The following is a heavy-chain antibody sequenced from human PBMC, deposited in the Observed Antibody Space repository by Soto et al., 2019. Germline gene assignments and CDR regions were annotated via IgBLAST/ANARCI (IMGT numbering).Heavy chain of an antibody. D-gene: IGHD4-17*01. J-gene: IGHJ4*02. CDR1: GGSVSNKTYY. CDR2: VYYSGTT. Sequence: PSETLSLTCSVSGGSVSNKTYYWSWIRQPPGKRLEWIGYVYYSGTTNYNPSLKSRVTISVDLSKNQFSLRLSSVTTADTAVYYCAAMTTVTTTLYYWGQGTLVTVSS. V-gene: IGHV4-61*01. CDR3: AAMTTVTTTLYY.